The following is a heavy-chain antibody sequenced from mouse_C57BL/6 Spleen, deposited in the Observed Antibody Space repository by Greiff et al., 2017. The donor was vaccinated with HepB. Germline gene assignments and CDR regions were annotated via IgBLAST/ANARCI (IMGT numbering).Heavy chain of an antibody. V-gene: IGHV5-17*01. D-gene: IGHD2-5*01. CDR2: ISSGSSTI. CDR3: ARNPFYYSSCLFAY. CDR1: GFTFSDYG. Sequence: EVKVVESGGGLVKPGGSLKLSCAASGFTFSDYGMHWVRQAPEKGLEWVAYISSGSSTIYYADTVKGRFTLSRDNAKNTLFLQMTRLRSEDTAMYYCARNPFYYSSCLFAYWGQGTLVTVSA. J-gene: IGHJ3*01.